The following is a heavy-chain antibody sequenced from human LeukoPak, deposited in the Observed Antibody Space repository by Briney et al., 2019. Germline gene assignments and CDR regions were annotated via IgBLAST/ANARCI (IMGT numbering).Heavy chain of an antibody. V-gene: IGHV3-30*02. CDR3: ARADKSPGEVDFQH. J-gene: IGHJ1*01. CDR2: IRYDGSNK. CDR1: GFTFSSYG. Sequence: GGSLRLSCAASGFTFSSYGMHWVRQAPGKGLEWVAFIRYDGSNKYYADSVKGRFTISRDNSKNTLYLQMNSLRAEDTAVYYCARADKSPGEVDFQHWGQGTLVTVSS. D-gene: IGHD3-10*01.